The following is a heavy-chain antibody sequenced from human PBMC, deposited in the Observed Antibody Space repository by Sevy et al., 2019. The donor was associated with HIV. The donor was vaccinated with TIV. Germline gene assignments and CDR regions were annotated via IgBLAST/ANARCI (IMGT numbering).Heavy chain of an antibody. V-gene: IGHV3-48*03. CDR2: ITSSGSTI. D-gene: IGHD3-22*01. J-gene: IGHJ4*02. Sequence: GGSLRLSCAASGFIFSTYEMNWVRQAPGKGLEWVSYITSSGSTIYYADSVKGRFTISRDNVKNSLYLQVNNLRADDTAVYYCARARDYYDSSGPYYFDYWGQGTLVTVSS. CDR1: GFIFSTYE. CDR3: ARARDYYDSSGPYYFDY.